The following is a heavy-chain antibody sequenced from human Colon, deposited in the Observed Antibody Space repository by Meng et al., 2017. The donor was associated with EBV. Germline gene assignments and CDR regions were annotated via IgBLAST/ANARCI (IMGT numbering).Heavy chain of an antibody. Sequence: QVQRRESGPGLAKPSQTLSLTCTVSGGSISSVNHYWSWIRQHPGKGLEYIGYIYYSGSTYYNPSLKSRVIISVDTSKNQFSLRLNSVTAADTAVYYCASLYGDSSVWYLDLWGRGTLVTVSS. CDR1: GGSISSVNHY. D-gene: IGHD4-17*01. V-gene: IGHV4-31*03. CDR2: IYYSGST. J-gene: IGHJ2*01. CDR3: ASLYGDSSVWYLDL.